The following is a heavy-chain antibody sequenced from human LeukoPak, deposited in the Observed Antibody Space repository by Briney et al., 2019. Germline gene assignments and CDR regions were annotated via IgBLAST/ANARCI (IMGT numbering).Heavy chain of an antibody. J-gene: IGHJ4*02. V-gene: IGHV4-34*01. D-gene: IGHD3-22*01. CDR2: INHSGST. Sequence: NTSETLSLTCAGYGGSFSGYYWSWIRQPPGKGLEWIGEINHSGSTNYNPSLKSRVTISVDTSKNQFSLKLSSVTAADTAVYYCARGGSSGYYYVHLTNYFDYWGEGTLVTVSS. CDR1: GGSFSGYY. CDR3: ARGGSSGYYYVHLTNYFDY.